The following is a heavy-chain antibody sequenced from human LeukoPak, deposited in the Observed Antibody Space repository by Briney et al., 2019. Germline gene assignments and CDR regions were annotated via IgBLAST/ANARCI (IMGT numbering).Heavy chain of an antibody. D-gene: IGHD1-14*01. CDR2: ISYSGAT. V-gene: IGHV4-39*07. Sequence: LDTLSLTWTLAGSTVTSSTYYWAWIRQPPGKGLEWIGSISYSGATYYNPSLKSRVSMSVHTSKNQFSLKLSSVTGADTAVYYCARDGFYYHYYMDVWGEGTTVTVSS. CDR3: ARDGFYYHYYMDV. CDR1: GSTVTSSTYY. J-gene: IGHJ6*03.